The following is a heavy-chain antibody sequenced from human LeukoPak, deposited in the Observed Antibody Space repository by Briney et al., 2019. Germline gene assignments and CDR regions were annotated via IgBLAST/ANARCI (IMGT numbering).Heavy chain of an antibody. CDR1: GYTFTSYA. Sequence: GASVKVSRKASGYTFTSYAMDWVRQAPGQGLEWVGWVETHTGNPTYAQGFTGRFVFSVDTSVRAAYLQISSLKAEDTAVYYCARDRVQRGWHCSGGSCYAFDYWGQGTLITVSS. CDR3: ARDRVQRGWHCSGGSCYAFDY. D-gene: IGHD2-15*01. V-gene: IGHV7-4-1*02. CDR2: VETHTGNP. J-gene: IGHJ4*02.